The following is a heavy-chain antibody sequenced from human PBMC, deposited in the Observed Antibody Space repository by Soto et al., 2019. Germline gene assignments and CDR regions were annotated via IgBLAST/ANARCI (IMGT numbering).Heavy chain of an antibody. J-gene: IGHJ6*02. CDR2: ISGPGSIT. CDR3: AKGGFWVHYGMDV. Sequence: EVQLLESGGGLVQPGGSLRLSCAASGSSFSSYAMNWVRQAPGKGLEWVSSISGPGSITYYADSVKGRFTISRDNSKDTLYMQMNSLRVEDTAVYYCAKGGFWVHYGMDVSGQGTTVTVSS. D-gene: IGHD3-16*01. V-gene: IGHV3-23*01. CDR1: GSSFSSYA.